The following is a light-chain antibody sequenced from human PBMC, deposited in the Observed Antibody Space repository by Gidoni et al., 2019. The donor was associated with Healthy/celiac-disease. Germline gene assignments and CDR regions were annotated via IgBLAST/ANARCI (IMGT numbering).Light chain of an antibody. CDR3: QQYNNWPSWT. J-gene: IGKJ1*01. Sequence: EIVMTQSPATLSVSPGERATLSCRASQSVSSNLAWYQQTPGQAPRLLLYGASTRATGIPARFSGSGSGTEFTRTISSLQSEDFAVDYCQQYNNWPSWTFGQGTKVEIK. V-gene: IGKV3-15*01. CDR2: GAS. CDR1: QSVSSN.